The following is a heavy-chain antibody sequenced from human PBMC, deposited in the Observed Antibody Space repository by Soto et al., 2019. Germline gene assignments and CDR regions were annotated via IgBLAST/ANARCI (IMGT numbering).Heavy chain of an antibody. J-gene: IGHJ4*02. CDR1: GFTFDDYA. CDR3: AKDGGNYYDSSGYFGY. V-gene: IGHV3-9*01. Sequence: ESGGGLVQPGRSLRLSCAASGFTFDDYAMHWVRQAPGKGLEWVSGISWNSGSIGYADSVKGRFTISRDNAKNSLYLQMNSLRAQDTALYYCAKDGGNYYDSSGYFGYWGQGPLVTV. D-gene: IGHD3-22*01. CDR2: ISWNSGSI.